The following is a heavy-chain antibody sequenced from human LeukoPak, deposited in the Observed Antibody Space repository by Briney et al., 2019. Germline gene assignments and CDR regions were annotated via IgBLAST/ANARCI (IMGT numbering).Heavy chain of an antibody. D-gene: IGHD4-17*01. CDR3: ARQIWTTVTGYIDY. J-gene: IGHJ4*02. CDR2: IYHSGST. Sequence: SETLSLTCAVSGYSISSGYYWGWIRQPPGKGLEWIGSIYHSGSTYYNPSLKCRVTISVDTSKNQFSLKLSSVTAADTAVYYCARQIWTTVTGYIDYWGQGTLVTVSS. CDR1: GYSISSGYY. V-gene: IGHV4-38-2*01.